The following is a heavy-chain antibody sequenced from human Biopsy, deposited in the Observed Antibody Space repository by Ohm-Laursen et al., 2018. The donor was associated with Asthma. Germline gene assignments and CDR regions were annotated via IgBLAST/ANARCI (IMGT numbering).Heavy chain of an antibody. CDR1: GGTFSNFA. CDR2: IMTVFGTT. J-gene: IGHJ6*02. Sequence: VSSVKVSCKAPGGTFSNFAISWVRQAPGQGLEGLGGIMTVFGTTNYATKLRGRVTITADESTSTAYMEVTSLRSEETAIYYCARCQVGYSSGWSLLLKKIYYSGMDVWGQGTAVTVSS. V-gene: IGHV1-69*01. CDR3: ARCQVGYSSGWSLLLKKIYYSGMDV. D-gene: IGHD6-19*01.